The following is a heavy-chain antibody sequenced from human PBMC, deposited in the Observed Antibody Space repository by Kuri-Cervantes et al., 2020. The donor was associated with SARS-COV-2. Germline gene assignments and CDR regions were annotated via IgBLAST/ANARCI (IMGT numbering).Heavy chain of an antibody. J-gene: IGHJ4*02. CDR2: VSNTGAYT. D-gene: IGHD2-21*02. CDR1: GLVFSSYA. Sequence: GESLKISCAASGLVFSSYAMTWVRQVPGKGLEWVASVSNTGAYTYYADSVKGRFNIFRDNSKNTLYLQMNSLRAEDTAVYYCARAATAFLYYFDYWGQGTLVTVSS. V-gene: IGHV3-23*01. CDR3: ARAATAFLYYFDY.